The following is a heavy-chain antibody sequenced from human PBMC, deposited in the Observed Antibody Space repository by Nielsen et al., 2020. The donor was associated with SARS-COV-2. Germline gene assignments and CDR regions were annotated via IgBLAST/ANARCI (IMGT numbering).Heavy chain of an antibody. Sequence: GESLKISCAASGFTFSSYAMSWVRQAPGKGLEWVSAISGSGGSTYYADSVKGRFTISRDNSKNTLYLQMNSLRAEDTAVYYCAKETYRSSIDDNYYYYYGMDVWGQGTTVTVSS. CDR1: GFTFSSYA. CDR2: ISGSGGST. CDR3: AKETYRSSIDDNYYYYYGMDV. V-gene: IGHV3-23*01. D-gene: IGHD6-13*01. J-gene: IGHJ6*02.